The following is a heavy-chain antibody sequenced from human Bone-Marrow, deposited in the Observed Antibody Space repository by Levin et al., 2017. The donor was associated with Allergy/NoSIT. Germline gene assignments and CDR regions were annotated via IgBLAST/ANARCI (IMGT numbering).Heavy chain of an antibody. V-gene: IGHV4-39*01. CDR1: GGSVSSSQNY. CDR2: IYSPGGA. D-gene: IGHD3-22*01. Sequence: SETLSLTCRVSGGSVSSSQNYWGWIRQTPGKGLEWIGTIYSPGGAYHNPSLESRLTISVDTSNNQFSLNLNSVTAADTAVYFCARQGGVCTYASSWHMDTWGQGILVTVSS. CDR3: ARQGGVCTYASSWHMDT. J-gene: IGHJ5*02.